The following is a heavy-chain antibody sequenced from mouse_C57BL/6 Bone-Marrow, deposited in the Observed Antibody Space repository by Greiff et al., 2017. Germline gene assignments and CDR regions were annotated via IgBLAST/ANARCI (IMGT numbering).Heavy chain of an antibody. CDR3: ARSCYSNYPWFAY. V-gene: IGHV1-55*01. CDR2: IYPGSGST. J-gene: IGHJ3*01. D-gene: IGHD2-5*01. Sequence: QVQLQQPGAELVKPGASVKMSCKASGYTFTSYWITWVKQRPGQGLEWIGDIYPGSGSTNYNEKLKSKATLTVDTSSCTAYMQLISLTSEDSAVYYCARSCYSNYPWFAYWGQGTLVTVSA. CDR1: GYTFTSYW.